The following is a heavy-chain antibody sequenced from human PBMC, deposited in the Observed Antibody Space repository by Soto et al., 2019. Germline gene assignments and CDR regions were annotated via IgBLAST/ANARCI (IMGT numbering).Heavy chain of an antibody. D-gene: IGHD5-12*01. J-gene: IGHJ4*02. Sequence: EVQLLESGGGLVQPGGSLRLSCAASGFTFSSYAMSWVRQAPGKGLEWVSAISGSGGCTYYADSVKGRFTISRDNSNNTLYLQMNRLRAKDTAVYYCAKDRASSGYGAADYWGQGTLVTVYS. V-gene: IGHV3-23*01. CDR3: AKDRASSGYGAADY. CDR2: ISGSGGCT. CDR1: GFTFSSYA.